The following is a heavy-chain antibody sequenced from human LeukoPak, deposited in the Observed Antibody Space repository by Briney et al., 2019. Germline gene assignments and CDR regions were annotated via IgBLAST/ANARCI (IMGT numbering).Heavy chain of an antibody. CDR3: ARRAGAYSHPYDY. CDR2: IYSDNT. D-gene: IGHD4/OR15-4a*01. Sequence: PGGSLRLSCTVSGFTVSSYPMSWVRQAPGKGLEWVSFIYSDNTHSSDSVTGRFTISRDTSENTLYLQMNSLRAEDTAVYYCARRAGAYSHPYDYWGQGTLVTVSS. J-gene: IGHJ4*02. CDR1: GFTVSSYP. V-gene: IGHV3-53*01.